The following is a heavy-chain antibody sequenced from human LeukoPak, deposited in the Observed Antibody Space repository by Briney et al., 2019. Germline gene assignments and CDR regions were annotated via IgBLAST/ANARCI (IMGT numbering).Heavy chain of an antibody. V-gene: IGHV3-30*03. D-gene: IGHD3-9*01. CDR2: ISYDGSNK. CDR3: ARDRPGYFDWFTVTLDAFDI. J-gene: IGHJ3*02. CDR1: GFTFSSYG. Sequence: GGSLRLSCAASGFTFSSYGMHWVRQAPGKGLEWVAVISYDGSNKYYADSVKGRFTISRDNSKNTLYLQMNSLRAEDTAVYYCARDRPGYFDWFTVTLDAFDIWGQGTMVTVSS.